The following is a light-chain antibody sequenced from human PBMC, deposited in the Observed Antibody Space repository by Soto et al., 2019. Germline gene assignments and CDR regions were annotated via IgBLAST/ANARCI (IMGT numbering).Light chain of an antibody. J-gene: IGKJ4*01. V-gene: IGKV4-1*01. CDR1: QSVLYSSNNKNY. CDR2: CAS. Sequence: DIVMTQSPDSLAVSLGERATINCKSSQSVLYSSNNKNYLAWYHQKPGQPPKLLIYCASTRESGAPDRFSGSGSGTDFTLTISSLQGEDVGVYYCQQYYSTPLTFGGGPTVDIK. CDR3: QQYYSTPLT.